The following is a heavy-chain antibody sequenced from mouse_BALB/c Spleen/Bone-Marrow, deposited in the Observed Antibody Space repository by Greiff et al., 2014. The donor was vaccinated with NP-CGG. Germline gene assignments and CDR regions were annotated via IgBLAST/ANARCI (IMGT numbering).Heavy chain of an antibody. CDR3: ARGGNYRFDY. CDR2: IYPGDGDT. V-gene: IGHV1-82*01. J-gene: IGHJ2*01. D-gene: IGHD2-1*01. CDR1: GYAFSSSW. Sequence: VQGVESGPELVKPGASVKISCKASGYAFSSSWMNWVKQRPGQGLEWIGRIYPGDGDTNYNGKFKGKATLTADKSSSTAYMQLSSLTSVDSAVYFCARGGNYRFDYWGQGTTLTVSS.